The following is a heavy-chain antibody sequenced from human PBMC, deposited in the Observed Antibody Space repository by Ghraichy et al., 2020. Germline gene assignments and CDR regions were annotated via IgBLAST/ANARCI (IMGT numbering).Heavy chain of an antibody. J-gene: IGHJ1*01. V-gene: IGHV3-7*01. Sequence: GGSLRLSCAASGFTFSSYWMSWVRQAPGKGLEWVANIKQDGSEKYYVDSVKGRFTISRDNAKNSLYLQMNSLRAEDTAVYYCARDGGSSGWYKGYLQHWGQGTLVIVSS. D-gene: IGHD6-19*01. CDR3: ARDGGSSGWYKGYLQH. CDR2: IKQDGSEK. CDR1: GFTFSSYW.